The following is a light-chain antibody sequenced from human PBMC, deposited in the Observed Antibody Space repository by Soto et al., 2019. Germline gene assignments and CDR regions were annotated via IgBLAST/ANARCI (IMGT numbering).Light chain of an antibody. J-gene: IGKJ1*01. V-gene: IGKV3-15*01. CDR2: GAS. CDR1: QSVSSN. CDR3: QQYNNWPPCA. Sequence: EIVMTQSPATLSVSPGERATLSCRASQSVSSNLAWYQQKPGRAPRLLIYGASTRVTGVPARFSGSGSGTAFTLTISSLQSEDFAVYYCQQYNNWPPCAFGQGTKVEIK.